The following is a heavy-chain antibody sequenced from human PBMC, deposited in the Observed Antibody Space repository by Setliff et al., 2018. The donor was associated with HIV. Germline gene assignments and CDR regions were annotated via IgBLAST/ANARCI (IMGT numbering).Heavy chain of an antibody. Sequence: ASVKVSCKASGYTFTSYDINWVRQATGQGLEWMGWMNPNSGNTGYAQKFQGRVTITRNTSISTAYMELSSLRSEDTAVYYCARIPGSSWYNGFDIWGQGTMVTVSS. V-gene: IGHV1-8*03. CDR3: ARIPGSSWYNGFDI. CDR2: MNPNSGNT. D-gene: IGHD6-13*01. J-gene: IGHJ3*02. CDR1: GYTFTSYD.